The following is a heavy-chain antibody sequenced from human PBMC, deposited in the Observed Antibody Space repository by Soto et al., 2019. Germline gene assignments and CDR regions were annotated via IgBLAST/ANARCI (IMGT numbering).Heavy chain of an antibody. D-gene: IGHD3-10*01. CDR3: ARDTQITMVRGVKGAFDI. V-gene: IGHV3-48*01. CDR1: GFTFSSYS. Sequence: EVQLVESGGGLVQPGGSLRLSCAASGFTFSSYSMNWVRQAPGKGLEWVSYISSSSSTIYYADSVKGRFTISRDKAKNSLYLQMNSLRAEDTAVYYCARDTQITMVRGVKGAFDIWGQGTMVTVSS. J-gene: IGHJ3*02. CDR2: ISSSSSTI.